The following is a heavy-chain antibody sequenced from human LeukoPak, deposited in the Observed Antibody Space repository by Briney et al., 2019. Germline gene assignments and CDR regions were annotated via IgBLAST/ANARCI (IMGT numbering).Heavy chain of an antibody. CDR2: IIPILGIA. D-gene: IGHD5-12*01. CDR1: GGTFSSYA. Sequence: SVKVSCKASGGTFSSYAISWVRQAPGQGLEWMGRIIPILGIANYAQKFRGRVTITADKSTSTAYMELSSLRSEDTAVYYCARSGYDRYYFDYWGQGTLVTVSS. V-gene: IGHV1-69*04. J-gene: IGHJ4*02. CDR3: ARSGYDRYYFDY.